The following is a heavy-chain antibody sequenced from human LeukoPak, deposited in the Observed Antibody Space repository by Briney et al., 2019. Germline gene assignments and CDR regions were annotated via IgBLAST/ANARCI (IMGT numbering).Heavy chain of an antibody. CDR2: IKQDGSEK. Sequence: GGSLRLSCAASGFTFSNYWMNWVRQAPGKGLEWVANIKQDGSEKNYVDSVKGRFTISRDNARNSLYLQMDSLRAEDTALYYCARGGLYWHIWGQGTMVTVSS. J-gene: IGHJ3*02. CDR1: GFTFSNYW. CDR3: ARGGLYWHI. V-gene: IGHV3-7*04. D-gene: IGHD2-15*01.